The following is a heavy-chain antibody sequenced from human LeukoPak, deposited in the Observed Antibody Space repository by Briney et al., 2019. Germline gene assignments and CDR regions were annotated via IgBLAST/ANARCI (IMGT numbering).Heavy chain of an antibody. Sequence: SGTLSLTCAVSGGSISRSKWWSWVRQPPGKGLEWIGEIYHSGSTNYNPSLKSRVTISADKSKNQFSLKLSSVTAADTAVYYCARGVVHTARYYYYGMDVWGQGTTVTVSS. D-gene: IGHD2-15*01. J-gene: IGHJ6*02. CDR2: IYHSGST. CDR1: GGSISRSKW. CDR3: ARGVVHTARYYYYGMDV. V-gene: IGHV4-4*02.